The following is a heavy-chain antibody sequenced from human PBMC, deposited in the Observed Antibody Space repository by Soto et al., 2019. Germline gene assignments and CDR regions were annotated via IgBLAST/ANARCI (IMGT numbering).Heavy chain of an antibody. Sequence: GGSLRLSCAASGFTFSSYAMIWVRQAPGKGLEWVSAISGSGGSTYYADSVKGRFTISRDNSKNTLYLQMNSLRAEDTAVYYCAKVKRDYDILTGYYNYGMDVWGQGTTVTVSS. CDR2: ISGSGGST. CDR3: AKVKRDYDILTGYYNYGMDV. D-gene: IGHD3-9*01. V-gene: IGHV3-23*01. J-gene: IGHJ6*02. CDR1: GFTFSSYA.